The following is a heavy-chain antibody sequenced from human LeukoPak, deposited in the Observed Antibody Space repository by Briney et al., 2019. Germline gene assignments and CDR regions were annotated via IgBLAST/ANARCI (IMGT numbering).Heavy chain of an antibody. J-gene: IGHJ4*02. V-gene: IGHV1-3*01. CDR3: ARGIWSRTVSSYYFDY. Sequence: GASVKVSCKASGFTFTNYAMQWVRQAPGQRLEWMGWINAGNGHTRYSQRFQGRVTITRDTSATTVYMEVTSLRSEDTAVYYCARGIWSRTVSSYYFDYWGQGTLDTVSS. CDR1: GFTFTNYA. D-gene: IGHD3-3*01. CDR2: INAGNGHT.